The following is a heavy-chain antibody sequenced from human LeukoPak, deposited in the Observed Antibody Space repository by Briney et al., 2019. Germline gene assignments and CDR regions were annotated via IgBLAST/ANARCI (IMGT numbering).Heavy chain of an antibody. D-gene: IGHD3-3*01. V-gene: IGHV4-61*09. CDR1: GGSISSGSYY. J-gene: IGHJ6*03. Sequence: SETLSLTCTVSGGSISSGSYYCSWIRQPAGKGLEWIGHIYKSGSTNYNPSLKSQVSISIDTSKNQFSLRLTSVTAADTAVYYCARGPPFRYYDFWSGYPLDMDVWGKGTTVTVSS. CDR3: ARGPPFRYYDFWSGYPLDMDV. CDR2: IYKSGST.